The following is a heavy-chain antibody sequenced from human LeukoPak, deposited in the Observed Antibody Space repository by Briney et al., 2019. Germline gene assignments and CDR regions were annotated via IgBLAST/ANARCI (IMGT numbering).Heavy chain of an antibody. CDR3: AKFTGSYNHDAFDI. D-gene: IGHD1-26*01. Sequence: ASVKVSCKASGYTFSSYGINWVRQAPGQGLEWMGWITTYNGNRNYAQKVQDRVTMTTDTPTSTAYMELRNLKSDDTAVYYCAKFTGSYNHDAFDIWGQGTMVTVSS. J-gene: IGHJ3*02. CDR1: GYTFSSYG. CDR2: ITTYNGNR. V-gene: IGHV1-18*01.